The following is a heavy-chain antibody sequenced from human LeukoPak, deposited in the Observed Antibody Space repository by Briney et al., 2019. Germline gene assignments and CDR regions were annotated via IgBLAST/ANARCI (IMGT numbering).Heavy chain of an antibody. CDR3: AIWFGELNY. V-gene: IGHV3-7*01. D-gene: IGHD3-10*01. CDR2: INEGGNDK. Sequence: GGSLRLSCAASEFAFSNYWMSWVCQAPGKGLEWVAHINEGGNDKYYVDSVKGRFSISRDNVQSSLYLQMNDLRAEDTAVYYCAIWFGELNYWGQGTLVTVSS. CDR1: EFAFSNYW. J-gene: IGHJ4*02.